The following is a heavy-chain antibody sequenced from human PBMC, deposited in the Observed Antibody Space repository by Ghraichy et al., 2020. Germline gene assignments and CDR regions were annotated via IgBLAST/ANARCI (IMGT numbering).Heavy chain of an antibody. CDR2: MYYSGTT. D-gene: IGHD3-16*01. J-gene: IGHJ3*02. Sequence: SETLSLTCTVSGDSISRGYYYWARIRQHPGKGLEWIGYMYYSGTTYYNPSLKSRLTISGDTSKNQFSLNLNSVTAADTAVYYCARAGGRSVAPWDAFDIWGQGTMVTVSS. CDR3: ARAGGRSVAPWDAFDI. CDR1: GDSISRGYYY. V-gene: IGHV4-31*03.